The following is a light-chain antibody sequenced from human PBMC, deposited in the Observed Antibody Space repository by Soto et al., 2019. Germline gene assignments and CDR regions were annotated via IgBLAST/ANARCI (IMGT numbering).Light chain of an antibody. CDR1: SSDVGGYNY. CDR3: SSHTTYTTEL. V-gene: IGLV2-14*03. J-gene: IGLJ3*02. Sequence: QSVLTQPASVSGSPGQSITISCTGTSSDVGGYNYVSWYQVHPGKAPKLIIYDVSNRPSGVSNRFSGSKSGNTASLTISGLQAEDEAEYYCSSHTTYTTELFGGGTKLTVL. CDR2: DVS.